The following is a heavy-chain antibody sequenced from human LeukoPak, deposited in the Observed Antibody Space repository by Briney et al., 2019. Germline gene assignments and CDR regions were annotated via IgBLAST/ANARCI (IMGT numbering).Heavy chain of an antibody. D-gene: IGHD5-24*01. V-gene: IGHV4-59*01. Sequence: SETLSLTCTVSGGSIRTYDWSCIRQPPGKGLGCIGYSCYSSSTNYLPCRKSRFSISVDTSKNQFSMKVSYVNAADSAVYYCARVEYYYGMDVWGQGTTVAVSS. CDR1: GGSIRTYD. CDR2: SCYSSST. CDR3: ARVEYYYGMDV. J-gene: IGHJ6*02.